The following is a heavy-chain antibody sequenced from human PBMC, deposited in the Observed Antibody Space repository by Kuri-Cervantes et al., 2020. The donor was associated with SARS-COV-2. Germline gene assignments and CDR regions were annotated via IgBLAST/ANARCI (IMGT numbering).Heavy chain of an antibody. CDR1: GFTFSSYG. CDR3: ARVETSHYSSYYMDV. CDR2: IRYDGSNK. J-gene: IGHJ6*03. V-gene: IGHV3-30*02. Sequence: LSLTCAASGFTFSSYGMHWVRQAPGKGLEWVAFIRYDGSNKYYADSVKGRFTISRDNSKNTLYLQMNSLSAEDTAVYFCARVETSHYSSYYMDVWGKGTTVTVSS.